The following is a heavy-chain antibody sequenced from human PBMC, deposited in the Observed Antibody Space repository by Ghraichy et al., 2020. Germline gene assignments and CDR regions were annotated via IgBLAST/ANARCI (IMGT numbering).Heavy chain of an antibody. Sequence: SETLSLTCTVSGGSISSYYWSWIRQPPGKGLEWIGYIYYSGSTNYNPSLKSRVTISVDTSKNQFSLKLSSVTAADTAVYYCARDQMATTFSYYYYGMDVWGQGTTVTVSS. CDR3: ARDQMATTFSYYYYGMDV. J-gene: IGHJ6*02. CDR1: GGSISSYY. CDR2: IYYSGST. V-gene: IGHV4-59*01. D-gene: IGHD5-24*01.